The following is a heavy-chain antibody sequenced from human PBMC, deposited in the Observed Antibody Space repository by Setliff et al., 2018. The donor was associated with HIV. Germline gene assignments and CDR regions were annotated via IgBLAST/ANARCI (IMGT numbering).Heavy chain of an antibody. CDR2: IRSKAHGGTT. CDR1: GFTFGDYV. Sequence: SLRLSCITSGFTFGDYVMSWFRQAPGKGLEWVGFIRSKAHGGTTEYAASVKGRFTILRDDSKGIAYLQMNSLKTEDTAVYFCARGEYYDFWNGFDYWGQGTLVTVSS. J-gene: IGHJ4*02. V-gene: IGHV3-49*03. CDR3: ARGEYYDFWNGFDY. D-gene: IGHD3-3*01.